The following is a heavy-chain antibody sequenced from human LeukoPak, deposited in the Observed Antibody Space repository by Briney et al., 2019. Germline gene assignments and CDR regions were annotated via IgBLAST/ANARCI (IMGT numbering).Heavy chain of an antibody. Sequence: GGSLRLSCVASGFTVTTSYMSWVRQAPGKGLEWVSLIYSSGSTYYANSVRGRFTISRDNSKNTLYLQMNSLTADATAIYYCARTFVSGDGYKVGYFDYWGQGTLVTVSS. CDR3: ARTFVSGDGYKVGYFDY. D-gene: IGHD5-24*01. V-gene: IGHV3-53*01. CDR1: GFTVTTSY. J-gene: IGHJ4*02. CDR2: IYSSGST.